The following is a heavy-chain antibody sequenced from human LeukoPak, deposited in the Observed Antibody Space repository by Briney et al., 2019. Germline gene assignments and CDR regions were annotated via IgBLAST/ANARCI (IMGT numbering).Heavy chain of an antibody. Sequence: GGSLRLSCAASGFTVSSNYMSWVRQAPGMGLEWVSVIYSGGSTYYADSVKGRFTISRDNSKNTLYLQMNSLRAEDTAMYYCAREVRYYYGSGSQYYFDYWGQETLATVSS. V-gene: IGHV3-53*01. J-gene: IGHJ4*02. D-gene: IGHD3-10*01. CDR2: IYSGGST. CDR3: AREVRYYYGSGSQYYFDY. CDR1: GFTVSSNY.